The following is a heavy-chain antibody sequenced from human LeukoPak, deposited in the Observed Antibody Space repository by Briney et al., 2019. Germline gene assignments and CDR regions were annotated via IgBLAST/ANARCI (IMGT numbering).Heavy chain of an antibody. V-gene: IGHV1-18*01. J-gene: IGHJ4*02. CDR1: GGTFSSYG. D-gene: IGHD6-19*01. Sequence: GASVKVSCKASGGTFSSYGISWVRQAPGQGLEWMGWISAYNGNTNYAQKLQGRVTMTTDTSTSTAYMELRSLRSDDTAVYYCARGLYSSGWPMALDYWGQGTLVTVSS. CDR2: ISAYNGNT. CDR3: ARGLYSSGWPMALDY.